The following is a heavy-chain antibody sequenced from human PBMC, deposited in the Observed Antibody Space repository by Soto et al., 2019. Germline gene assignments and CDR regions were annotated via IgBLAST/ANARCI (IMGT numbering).Heavy chain of an antibody. CDR1: GFTFSSYA. Sequence: VQLLESGGGLVQPGGSLRLSCAASGFTFSSYAMSWVRQAPGKGLEWVSAISGSGGSTYYADSVKGRITISRDNSKNTLYLQMNSLRAEDTAVYYCTKDYYGEHFSHVYDPWGQGTLVTVSS. V-gene: IGHV3-23*01. CDR2: ISGSGGST. D-gene: IGHD4-17*01. J-gene: IGHJ5*02. CDR3: TKDYYGEHFSHVYDP.